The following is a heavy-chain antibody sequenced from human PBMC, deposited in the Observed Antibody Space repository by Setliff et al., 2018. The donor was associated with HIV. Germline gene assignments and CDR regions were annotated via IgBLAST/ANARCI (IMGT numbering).Heavy chain of an antibody. D-gene: IGHD2-15*01. CDR2: IRYDGNNK. J-gene: IGHJ4*02. V-gene: IGHV3-30*02. CDR1: GFIFSTYG. CDR3: ASTPGVFYFDF. Sequence: GGSLRLSCEASGFIFSTYGMHWVRQAPGKGLEWVAFIRYDGNNKYYADSVRGRFTISRDNAKKSLYLQMNSLRAEDTAVYYCASTPGVFYFDFWGQGTPVTVSS.